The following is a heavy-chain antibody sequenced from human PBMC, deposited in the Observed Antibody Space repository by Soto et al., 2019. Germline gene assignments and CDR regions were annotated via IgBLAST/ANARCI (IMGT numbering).Heavy chain of an antibody. Sequence: QVQLQESGPGLVKPSETLSLTCTVSGGSISSYYWSWIRQPPGKGLEWIGYIYYSGSTNYNPSLKSRVTISVDTSMNQFSLKLSSVTAADTAVYYCARTLYSYGPRFDYWGQGTLVTVSS. J-gene: IGHJ4*02. CDR1: GGSISSYY. CDR2: IYYSGST. D-gene: IGHD5-18*01. CDR3: ARTLYSYGPRFDY. V-gene: IGHV4-59*01.